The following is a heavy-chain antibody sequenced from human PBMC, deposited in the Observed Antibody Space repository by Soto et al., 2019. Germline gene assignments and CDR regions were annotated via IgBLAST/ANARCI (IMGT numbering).Heavy chain of an antibody. J-gene: IGHJ6*02. Sequence: SVKVSCKASGYTFTSYGISWVRQAPGQGLEWMGWISAYNGNTNYAQKLQGRVTMTTDTSTSTAYMELRSLRSDDTAVYYCARDIGGVVVVPAASDYYYYGMDVWGQGTTVTVSS. V-gene: IGHV1-18*04. CDR2: ISAYNGNT. CDR3: ARDIGGVVVVPAASDYYYYGMDV. CDR1: GYTFTSYG. D-gene: IGHD2-2*01.